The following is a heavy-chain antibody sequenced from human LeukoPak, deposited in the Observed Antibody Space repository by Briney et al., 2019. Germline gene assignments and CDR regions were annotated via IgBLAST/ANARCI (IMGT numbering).Heavy chain of an antibody. D-gene: IGHD1-26*01. CDR3: TTASIVGATQH. V-gene: IGHV3-15*01. CDR2: IKSKTDGGTT. J-gene: IGHJ1*01. CDR1: GFTFSNAW. Sequence: GGSLRLSCAASGFTFSNAWMSWVRQAPGKGLEWVGRIKSKTDGGTTDYAAPVKGRFTISRDDSKNTLYLQTNSLKTEDTAVYYCTTASIVGATQHWGQGTLVTVSS.